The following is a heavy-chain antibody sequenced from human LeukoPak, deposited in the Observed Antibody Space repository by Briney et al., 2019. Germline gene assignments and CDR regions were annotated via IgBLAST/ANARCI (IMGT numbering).Heavy chain of an antibody. Sequence: GGSLRLSCAASGFTFSSYDMHWVRQATGKGLEWVSAIGTAGDTYYPGSVKGRFTISRDNAKNSLYLQMNSLRAEDTAVYYCAELGITMIGGVWGKGTTVTVSS. CDR1: GFTFSSYD. CDR3: AELGITMIGGV. J-gene: IGHJ6*04. D-gene: IGHD3-10*02. V-gene: IGHV3-13*01. CDR2: IGTAGDT.